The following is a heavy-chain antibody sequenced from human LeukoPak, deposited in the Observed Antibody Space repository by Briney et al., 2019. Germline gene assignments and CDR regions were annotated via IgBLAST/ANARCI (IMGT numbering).Heavy chain of an antibody. V-gene: IGHV1-69*04. D-gene: IGHD3-10*01. CDR1: GGTFSSYA. CDR2: IIPILGIA. CDR3: ARAYFYGSGSNFDP. J-gene: IGHJ5*02. Sequence: WASVKVSCKASGGTFSSYAISWVRQAPGQGLEWMGRIIPILGIANYAQKFQGRVTITADKSTSTAYMELSSLRSEDTAVYYCARAYFYGSGSNFDPWGQGTLVTVSS.